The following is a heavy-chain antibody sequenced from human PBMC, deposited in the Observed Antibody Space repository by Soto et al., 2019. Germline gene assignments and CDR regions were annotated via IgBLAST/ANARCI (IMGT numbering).Heavy chain of an antibody. CDR1: GGTFSSYA. V-gene: IGHV1-69*06. J-gene: IGHJ5*02. CDR2: IIPIFGTA. CDR3: ARARSVSFDP. Sequence: SVKVSCKASGGTFSSYAISWVRQAPGRGLEWMGGIIPIFGTANYAQKFQGRVTITADKSTSTAYMELSSLRSGDTAVYYCARARSVSFDPWGQGTLVTVSS.